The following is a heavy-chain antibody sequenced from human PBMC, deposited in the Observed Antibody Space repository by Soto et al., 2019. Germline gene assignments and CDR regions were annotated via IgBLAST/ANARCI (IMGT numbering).Heavy chain of an antibody. V-gene: IGHV3-7*01. CDR1: GFTFSTFF. J-gene: IGHJ4*02. CDR3: ARVWQHDSRWYRHLDY. CDR2: IKQDGNEK. Sequence: EVHLVESGGGLVQPGGSLRLSCTASGFTFSTFFMIWVRQAPGKGLEWVANIKQDGNEKYYVESVKGRFTSSRANAKNSMYLEMNSQRAEDTAVYYCARVWQHDSRWYRHLDYWGQGTLVTVSS. D-gene: IGHD6-13*01.